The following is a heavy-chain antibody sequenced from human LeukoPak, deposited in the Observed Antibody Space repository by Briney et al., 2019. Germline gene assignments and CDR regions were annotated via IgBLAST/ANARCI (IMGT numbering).Heavy chain of an antibody. D-gene: IGHD1-26*01. CDR1: GYSISSSYY. J-gene: IGHJ4*02. V-gene: IGHV4-38-2*01. CDR2: IYHSGST. Sequence: SETLSLTCAVSGYSISSSYYWGWIRQPPGKGLEWIGSIYHSGSTYYNPPLKSRVTISVDTSKNQFSLKLSSVTAADTAVYYCARLREGGANWGQGTLVTVSS. CDR3: ARLREGGAN.